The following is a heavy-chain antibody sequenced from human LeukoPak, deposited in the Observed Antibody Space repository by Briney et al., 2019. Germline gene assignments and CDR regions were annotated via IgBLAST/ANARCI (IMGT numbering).Heavy chain of an antibody. CDR3: ARLRRGY. V-gene: IGHV3-53*01. CDR1: GLTVTSNH. Sequence: TGGSLRLSCAASGLTVTSNHMSWVRQAPGKGLEWVSLIKSDGTTEYADSVKGRFTISRDNSKNTLFLQMNSLRVEDTAVYYCARLRRGYWGRGPPVTVSS. J-gene: IGHJ4*02. CDR2: IKSDGTT.